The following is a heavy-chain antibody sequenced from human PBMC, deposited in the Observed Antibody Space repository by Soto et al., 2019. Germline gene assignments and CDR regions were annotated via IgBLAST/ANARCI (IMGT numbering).Heavy chain of an antibody. J-gene: IGHJ6*02. CDR2: IYYSGST. V-gene: IGHV4-39*01. CDR3: ARQRRYYDFWSGYYSYYYYGMDV. Sequence: PSETLSLTCTVSGGSISSSSYDWGWIRQPPGKGLEWIGSIYYSGSTYYNPSLKSRVTISVDTSKNQFSLKLSSVTAADTAVYYCARQRRYYDFWSGYYSYYYYGMDVWGQGTTVTVSS. D-gene: IGHD3-3*01. CDR1: GGSISSSSYD.